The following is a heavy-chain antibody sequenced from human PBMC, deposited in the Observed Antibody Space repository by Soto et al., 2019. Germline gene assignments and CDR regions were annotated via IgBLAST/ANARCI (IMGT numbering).Heavy chain of an antibody. CDR2: ISYDGSNK. Sequence: GGSLRLSCAASGFTFSSYGMHWVRQAPGKGLEWVAVISYDGSNKYYADSVKGRFTISRDNSKNTLYLQMNSLRAEDTAVYYCAKAPKPSTYYDFWSGYRNDPYYYYYMDAWGKGTTVTVSS. V-gene: IGHV3-30*18. J-gene: IGHJ6*03. CDR1: GFTFSSYG. D-gene: IGHD3-3*01. CDR3: AKAPKPSTYYDFWSGYRNDPYYYYYMDA.